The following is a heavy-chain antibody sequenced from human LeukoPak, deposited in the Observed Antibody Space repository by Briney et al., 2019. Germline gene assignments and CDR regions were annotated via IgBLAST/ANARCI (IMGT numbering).Heavy chain of an antibody. CDR2: IYYSGST. J-gene: IGHJ4*02. Sequence: ASETLSLTCTVSGYSISSGYYWGWIRQPPGKGLEWIGSIYYSGSTNYNPSLKSRVIISLDTSKNQFSLKLSSVTAADTAVYYCARDHNYYGSGFDYWGQGTLVTVSS. CDR1: GYSISSGYY. CDR3: ARDHNYYGSGFDY. D-gene: IGHD3-10*01. V-gene: IGHV4-38-2*02.